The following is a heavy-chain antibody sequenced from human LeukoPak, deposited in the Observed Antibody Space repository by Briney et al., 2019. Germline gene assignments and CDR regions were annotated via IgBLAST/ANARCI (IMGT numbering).Heavy chain of an antibody. V-gene: IGHV3-48*01. J-gene: IGHJ3*02. CDR1: GFTFSDYA. CDR3: ARDTWYSNSWLHAFDI. CDR2: INTNSKTI. D-gene: IGHD6-13*01. Sequence: PGGSLRLSCAAPGFTFSDYAMNWVRQAPGKGLEWFSFINTNSKTIYYADSVKGRFTISRDNAKNSLYLQMHSLRAEDTGVYYCARDTWYSNSWLHAFDIWGQGTMVTVSS.